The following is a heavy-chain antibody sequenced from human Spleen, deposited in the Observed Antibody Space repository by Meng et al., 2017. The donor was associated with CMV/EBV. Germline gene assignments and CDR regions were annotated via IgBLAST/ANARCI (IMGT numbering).Heavy chain of an antibody. J-gene: IGHJ4*02. CDR1: GFTVSSYT. V-gene: IGHV3-21*01. CDR2: VSTSGTYI. D-gene: IGHD5-18*01. Sequence: GGSLRLSCAASGFTVSSYTMTWVRVAPGKGLEWVSFVSTSGTYIYYADSVEGRFTISRDNAKNSLYLQMNSLRAEDTAVYFCAKLKGVDTAVVPPSWGQGTLVTVSS. CDR3: AKLKGVDTAVVPPS.